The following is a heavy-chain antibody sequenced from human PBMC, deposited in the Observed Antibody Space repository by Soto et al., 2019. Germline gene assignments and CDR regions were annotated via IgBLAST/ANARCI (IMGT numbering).Heavy chain of an antibody. V-gene: IGHV4-59*01. Sequence: TLSLTCAVSGCCISSYYWCWMQQPPGKGLEWTGYIYYSGSTNYNPSLKSRVTISVDTCKNQFSLKLSSVTAADTAVYYCARAREDYYYDSSGYYNDYRGQGTLVTVS. CDR2: IYYSGST. D-gene: IGHD3-22*01. CDR1: GCCISSYY. CDR3: ARAREDYYYDSSGYYNDY. J-gene: IGHJ4*02.